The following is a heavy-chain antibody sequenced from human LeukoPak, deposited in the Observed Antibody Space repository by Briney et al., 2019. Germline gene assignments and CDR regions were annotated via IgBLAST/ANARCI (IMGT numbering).Heavy chain of an antibody. V-gene: IGHV3-23*01. D-gene: IGHD3-10*01. CDR3: ARGWSGDYFDY. Sequence: GGSLRLSCAASGFTFSTFAMIWVRQPPGKGLEWVSSIFPSGGEIHYADSVRGRFTISRDNSKSTLSLQMNSLRAEDTAMYYCARGWSGDYFDYWGQGTLVTVSS. J-gene: IGHJ4*02. CDR2: IFPSGGEI. CDR1: GFTFSTFA.